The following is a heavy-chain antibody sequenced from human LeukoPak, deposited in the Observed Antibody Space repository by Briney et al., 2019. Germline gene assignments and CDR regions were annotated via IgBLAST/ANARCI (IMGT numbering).Heavy chain of an antibody. J-gene: IGHJ4*02. D-gene: IGHD4-17*01. Sequence: SVKVSCKASGGTFSSYTISWVRQAPGQGLEWMGRIIPILGIANYARKFQGRVTITADKSTSTAYMELSSLRSEDTAVYYCARARNPYGDFDYWGQGTLVTVSS. CDR3: ARARNPYGDFDY. CDR2: IIPILGIA. V-gene: IGHV1-69*02. CDR1: GGTFSSYT.